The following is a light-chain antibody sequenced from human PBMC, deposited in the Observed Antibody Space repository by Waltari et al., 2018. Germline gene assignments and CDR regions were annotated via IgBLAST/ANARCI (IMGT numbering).Light chain of an antibody. Sequence: QSALTQPPSVSGDPGQRVTISCTGNIPNIGAGHALNWYQQLPGKAPKLLIHGNSKRPSGVPARISGSKSGTSASLAITGLQAEDEADYYCQSYDSSLGGSVFGGGTKLTVL. CDR3: QSYDSSLGGSV. CDR1: IPNIGAGHA. CDR2: GNS. V-gene: IGLV1-40*01. J-gene: IGLJ2*01.